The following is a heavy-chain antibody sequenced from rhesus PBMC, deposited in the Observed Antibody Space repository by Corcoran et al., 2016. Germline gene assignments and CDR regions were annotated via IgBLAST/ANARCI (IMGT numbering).Heavy chain of an antibody. J-gene: IGHJ3*01. CDR1: GFTFSSYG. CDR2: INSGGGST. Sequence: EVQLVETGGGLVQPGGSLKLSCAASGFTFSSYGMSWFRQAPGKGLEWVSAINSGGGSTYYADTGKGRVTISRENPKNPLALQMNSLRAEDTAVYYCAKDLGEDYSGSYSDADAFDFWGQGLRVTVSS. D-gene: IGHD3-16*01. V-gene: IGHV3S5*01. CDR3: AKDLGEDYSGSYSDADAFDF.